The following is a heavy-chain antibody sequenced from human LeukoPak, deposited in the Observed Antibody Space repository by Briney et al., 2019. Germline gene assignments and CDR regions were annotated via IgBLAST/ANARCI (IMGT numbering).Heavy chain of an antibody. J-gene: IGHJ6*02. V-gene: IGHV3-21*01. CDR1: GFTFSSYS. D-gene: IGHD5-18*01. CDR2: ISSSSSYI. CDR3: ARDTVVDTAMVNPYYYGMDV. Sequence: GGSLRLSCAASGFTFSSYSMNWVRQAPGKGLEWVSSISSSSSYIYYADSVTGRFTISRDNAKNSLYLQMNSLRAEDTAVYYCARDTVVDTAMVNPYYYGMDVWGQGTTVTVSS.